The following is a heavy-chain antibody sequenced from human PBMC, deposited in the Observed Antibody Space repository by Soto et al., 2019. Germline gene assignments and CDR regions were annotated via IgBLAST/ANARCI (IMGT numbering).Heavy chain of an antibody. Sequence: GGSLRLSCAASVFTCSGYWMAWVRQAPGKGLEWVANINQGGGEKYHVDSVKGRFTISRDNAENSLYLQMNSLRAEDTAVYYCARDATYCLDCWGRGTLVTVSS. CDR2: INQGGGEK. D-gene: IGHD2-15*01. J-gene: IGHJ4*02. CDR3: ARDATYCLDC. CDR1: VFTCSGYW. V-gene: IGHV3-7*03.